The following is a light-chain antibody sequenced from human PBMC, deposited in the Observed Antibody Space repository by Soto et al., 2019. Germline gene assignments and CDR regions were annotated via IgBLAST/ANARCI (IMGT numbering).Light chain of an antibody. CDR2: RAS. CDR1: QSITTF. CDR3: QQSSNFWLT. J-gene: IGKJ4*01. V-gene: IGKV1-39*01. Sequence: DIQMTQSPSSLSASVGDRVTIACRASQSITTFLNWYQHKPGEAPKLLSSRASALQSGVPARFSGSGYGTDLTLTISGLHPEDFATYYCQQSSNFWLTFGGGTTVHIK.